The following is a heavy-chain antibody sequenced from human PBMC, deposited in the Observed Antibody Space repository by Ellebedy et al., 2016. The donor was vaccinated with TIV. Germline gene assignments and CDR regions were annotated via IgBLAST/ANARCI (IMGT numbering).Heavy chain of an antibody. CDR3: ARDVMVRAGPYSYYYMDV. D-gene: IGHD3-10*01. V-gene: IGHV3-30*04. J-gene: IGHJ6*03. CDR1: GFTSSGYA. CDR2: ISYDGSNK. Sequence: PGGSLRLSCAASGFTSSGYAMHWVRQAPGRGLEWVAVISYDGSNKYYADSVKGRFTISRDNSKNTLYLQMNSLRPEDTAVYYCARDVMVRAGPYSYYYMDVWGNGTTVTVSS.